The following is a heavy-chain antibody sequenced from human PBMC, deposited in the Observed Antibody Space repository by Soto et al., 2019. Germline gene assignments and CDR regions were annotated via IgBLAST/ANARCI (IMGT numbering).Heavy chain of an antibody. CDR3: ARRHLAVAVSPWFDP. D-gene: IGHD6-19*01. J-gene: IGHJ5*02. V-gene: IGHV2-26*01. Sequence: QVTLKESGPVLVKPTETLTLRCTVSGLSITDSEMGVSWIRQPPGQPLGWLAHIHSSGEKSCRTFRKSRLAISKDTSKSQIVLTMTNMDPADTATYYCARRHLAVAVSPWFDPWGQGIPVTVSS. CDR2: IHSSGEK. CDR1: GLSITDSEMG.